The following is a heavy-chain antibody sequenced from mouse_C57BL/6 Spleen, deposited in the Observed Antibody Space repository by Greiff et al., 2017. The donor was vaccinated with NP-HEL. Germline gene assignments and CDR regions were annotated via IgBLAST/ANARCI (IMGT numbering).Heavy chain of an antibody. Sequence: VQLQQSGPELVKPGASVKISCKASGYAFSSSWMNWVKQRPGKGLEWIGRIYPGDGVTNYNGKFKGKATLTADKSSSTAYMQLSILTSEDSAVYFCARWYYGLDYWGQGTTLTVSS. CDR1: GYAFSSSW. CDR2: IYPGDGVT. V-gene: IGHV1-82*01. CDR3: ARWYYGLDY. J-gene: IGHJ2*01. D-gene: IGHD1-2*01.